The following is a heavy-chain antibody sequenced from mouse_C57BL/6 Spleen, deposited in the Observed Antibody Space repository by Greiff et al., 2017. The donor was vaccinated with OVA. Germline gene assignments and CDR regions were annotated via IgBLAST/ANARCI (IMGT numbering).Heavy chain of an antibody. D-gene: IGHD1-1*01. CDR1: GYTFTSYW. J-gene: IGHJ4*01. CDR3: ARGGRVVAPLDY. V-gene: IGHV1-61*01. CDR2: IYPSDSET. Sequence: QVQLQQPGAELVRPGSSVKLSCKASGYTFTSYWMDWVKQRPGQGLEWIGNIYPSDSETHYNQKFKDKATLTVDKSSSTAYMQLSSLTSEDSAVYYCARGGRVVAPLDYWGQGTSVTVSS.